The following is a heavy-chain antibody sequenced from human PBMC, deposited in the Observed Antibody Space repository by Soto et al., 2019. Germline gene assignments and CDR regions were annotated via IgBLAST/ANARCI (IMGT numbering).Heavy chain of an antibody. V-gene: IGHV3-7*01. CDR1: GFTFSSYW. CDR3: ARIAASGRGWDV. Sequence: EVQLVESGGGLVQPGGSLRLSCVDSGFTFSSYWMSWVRQAPGKGLEWVGNIKQDGSEENYAEAVKGRFTISRDNAKNSMYLQMNSLRVEDTAVYYCARIAASGRGWDVWGQGTTVVVSS. J-gene: IGHJ6*02. D-gene: IGHD6-13*01. CDR2: IKQDGSEE.